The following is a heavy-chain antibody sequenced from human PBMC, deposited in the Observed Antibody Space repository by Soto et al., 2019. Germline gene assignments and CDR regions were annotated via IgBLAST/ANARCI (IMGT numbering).Heavy chain of an antibody. CDR1: GGSISNYY. Sequence: QVQLQESGPGLVKPSETLSLTCTVSGGSISNYYWSWVRQPPGKGLEWIGYIYDSGSTNYNPSLKSRVTTSVDTSKHQFPLRLTSVTAADTALYYCAAAPRYRGHGTLVTVSS. D-gene: IGHD2-15*01. CDR3: AAAPRY. J-gene: IGHJ4*01. CDR2: IYDSGST. V-gene: IGHV4-59*01.